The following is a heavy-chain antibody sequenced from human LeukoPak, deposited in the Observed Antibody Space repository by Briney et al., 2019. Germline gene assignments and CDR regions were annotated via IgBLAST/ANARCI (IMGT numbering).Heavy chain of an antibody. V-gene: IGHV1-2*02. Sequence: ASVKVSCKASGYTFIESYIHWVRQAPGQGPEWMGWINPNSGDTNTAQELQGRVTMSRDTSISTAYMELSSLRFDDTAMYYCARRGISTVMAFFYWGQGTLVTVSS. D-gene: IGHD2-8*01. CDR2: INPNSGDT. CDR3: ARRGISTVMAFFY. CDR1: GYTFIESY. J-gene: IGHJ4*02.